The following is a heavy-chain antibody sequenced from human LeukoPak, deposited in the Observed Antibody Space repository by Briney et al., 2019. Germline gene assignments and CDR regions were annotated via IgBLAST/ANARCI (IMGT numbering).Heavy chain of an antibody. CDR1: GFTFSSYS. D-gene: IGHD6-6*01. CDR3: ARAGRQLAYRGDYYYYMDV. V-gene: IGHV3-48*04. CDR2: ISSSSSTI. Sequence: GGSLRLSCAASGFTFSSYSMNWVRQTPGKGLEWVSYISSSSSTIYYADSVKGRFTISRDNAKNSLYLQMNSLRAEDTAVYYCARAGRQLAYRGDYYYYMDVWGKGTTVTVSS. J-gene: IGHJ6*03.